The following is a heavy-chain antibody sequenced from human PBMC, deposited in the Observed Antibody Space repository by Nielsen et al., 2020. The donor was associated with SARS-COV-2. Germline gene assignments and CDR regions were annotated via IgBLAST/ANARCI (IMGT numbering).Heavy chain of an antibody. Sequence: SVKVSCKASGGTFSSYAIGWVRQAPGQGLEWMGRIIPILGIANYAQKFQGRVTITADKSTSTAYMELSSLRSEDTAVYYCASIHRSRGSGSYYMANPNYYYYGMDVWGQGTTVTVSS. CDR1: GGTFSSYA. CDR3: ASIHRSRGSGSYYMANPNYYYYGMDV. V-gene: IGHV1-69*04. J-gene: IGHJ6*02. CDR2: IIPILGIA. D-gene: IGHD3-10*01.